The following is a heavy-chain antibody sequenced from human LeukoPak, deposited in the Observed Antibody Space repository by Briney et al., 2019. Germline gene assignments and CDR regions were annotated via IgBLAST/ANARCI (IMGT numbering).Heavy chain of an antibody. D-gene: IGHD4-17*01. Sequence: GGSLNLSCAASGITFINYGWHWVGKAPGKGLEWVAVISNDGSNKYYADSVKGRFTISRDNSKNTLYLQMNSLRVEDTAVYYCATTVTTEIDYWGQGTLVTVSS. J-gene: IGHJ4*02. CDR2: ISNDGSNK. V-gene: IGHV3-30*03. CDR3: ATTVTTEIDY. CDR1: GITFINYG.